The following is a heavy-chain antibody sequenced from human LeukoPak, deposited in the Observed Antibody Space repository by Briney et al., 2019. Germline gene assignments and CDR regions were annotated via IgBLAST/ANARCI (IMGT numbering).Heavy chain of an antibody. CDR2: IGIRGDT. CDR1: GFTFIDYD. CDR3: ARGGIQVSGIDEFDY. V-gene: IGHV3-13*01. Sequence: QAGGSLRLSCAASGFTFIDYDMQWVRQVIGKGLEWVSAIGIRGDTHYSGSVKGRFTISRENAKSSLYLQMNSLRAEDTAVYYCARGGIQVSGIDEFDYWGQGTLVTVSS. J-gene: IGHJ4*02. D-gene: IGHD6-19*01.